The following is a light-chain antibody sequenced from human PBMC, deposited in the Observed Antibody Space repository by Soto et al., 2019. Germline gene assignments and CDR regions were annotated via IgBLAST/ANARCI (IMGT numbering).Light chain of an antibody. J-gene: IGKJ4*01. V-gene: IGKV1-5*01. CDR2: DAS. CDR1: QSISNW. Sequence: DIQMTQSPSTLSASVGARVPITCRASQSISNWLAWYQQKPGKAPKLLIYDASSLESGVPSRFSGSRSGTEFTLTISSLQPDDFATYYCQQLNVYPSTFGGGTKVDI. CDR3: QQLNVYPST.